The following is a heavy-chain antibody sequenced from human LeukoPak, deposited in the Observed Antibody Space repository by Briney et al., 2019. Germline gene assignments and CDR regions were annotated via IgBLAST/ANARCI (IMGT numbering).Heavy chain of an antibody. CDR2: INHSGST. CDR3: ARGRGATDYVWGSYRYGARPFDY. Sequence: NASETLSLTCAVYGGSFSGYYWSWIRQPPGKGLEWIGEINHSGSTNYNPSLKSRVTISVDTSKNQFSLKLSSVTAADTAVYYCARGRGATDYVWGSYRYGARPFDYWGQGTLVTVSS. J-gene: IGHJ4*02. V-gene: IGHV4-34*01. D-gene: IGHD3-16*02. CDR1: GGSFSGYY.